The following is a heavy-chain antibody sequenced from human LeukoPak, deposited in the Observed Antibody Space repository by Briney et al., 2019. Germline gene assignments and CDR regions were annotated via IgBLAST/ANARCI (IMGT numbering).Heavy chain of an antibody. Sequence: SETLSLTCTVSGGSISSYYWSWIRQPAGKGLEWIGRIYASGSTNYNPSLMSLFTMSIDTSKNQFSLKLNSVTAADTAVYYCARMHDFCSDYLDYWGQATLVTVSS. CDR3: ARMHDFCSDYLDY. V-gene: IGHV4-4*07. CDR2: IYASGST. CDR1: GGSISSYY. J-gene: IGHJ4*02. D-gene: IGHD3-3*01.